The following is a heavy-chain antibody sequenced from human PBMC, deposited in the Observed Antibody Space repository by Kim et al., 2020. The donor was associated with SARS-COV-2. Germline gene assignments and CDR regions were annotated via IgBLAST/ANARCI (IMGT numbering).Heavy chain of an antibody. V-gene: IGHV4-59*13. CDR2: IYYSGST. CDR3: AEWFGVY. J-gene: IGHJ4*02. CDR1: GGSISSYY. D-gene: IGHD3-10*01. Sequence: SETLSLTCTVSGGSISSYYWSWIRQPPGKGLEWIGYIYYSGSTNYNPSLKSRVTISVDTSKNQFSLKLSSVTAADTAVYYCAEWFGVYWGQGTLVTVSS.